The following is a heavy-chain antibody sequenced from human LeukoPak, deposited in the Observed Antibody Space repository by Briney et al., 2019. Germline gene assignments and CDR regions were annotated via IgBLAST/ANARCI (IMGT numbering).Heavy chain of an antibody. Sequence: PGGSLRLSCAASGFTFSRYEMNWIRQAPGQGLEWVAHISGSGSTIYYADSVKGRFTISRDNAKNLLYLRMNSLRVEDTAIYHCVRDRGPLAGGQWWFDPWGQGTLVTVSS. CDR1: GFTFSRYE. CDR2: ISGSGSTI. V-gene: IGHV3-48*03. D-gene: IGHD2-8*01. CDR3: VRDRGPLAGGQWWFDP. J-gene: IGHJ5*02.